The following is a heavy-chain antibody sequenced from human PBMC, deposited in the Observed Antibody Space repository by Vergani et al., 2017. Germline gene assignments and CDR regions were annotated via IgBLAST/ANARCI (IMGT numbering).Heavy chain of an antibody. J-gene: IGHJ3*02. CDR1: GFSFSDHY. CDR2: ISNSGNTI. D-gene: IGHD5-24*01. V-gene: IGHV3-11*01. CDR3: ARDHRDYNNYPETFDI. Sequence: QVQLVESGGGLVKPGGSLRLSCAASGFSFSDHYMTWIRQAPGKGLEWVSYISNSGNTIEYADSVKGRFSISRDNAKSSFFLQMDSLRAEDTAVYYCARDHRDYNNYPETFDIWGQGSMVTVSS.